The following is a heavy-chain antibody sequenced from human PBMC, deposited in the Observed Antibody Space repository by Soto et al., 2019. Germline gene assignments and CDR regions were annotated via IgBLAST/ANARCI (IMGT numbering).Heavy chain of an antibody. CDR1: GFTFSGTW. D-gene: IGHD3-16*01. CDR2: INSDGSST. J-gene: IGHJ4*02. Sequence: EVQLVESGGGLVQPGESLRLSCTASGFTFSGTWMHWDRQVPGEGLVGVSRINSDGSSTVYADSVKGRFTISRDNAKNTLYLKMNSLRVEDTAVYYCARDWFYTIDYWGQGTLVPVSS. CDR3: ARDWFYTIDY. V-gene: IGHV3-74*01.